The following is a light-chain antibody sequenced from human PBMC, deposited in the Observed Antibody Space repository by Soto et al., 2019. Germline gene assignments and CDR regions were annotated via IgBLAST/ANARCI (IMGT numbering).Light chain of an antibody. CDR1: SSNIGSNY. V-gene: IGLV1-47*01. J-gene: IGLJ3*02. CDR3: AAWDDSLSVV. CDR2: SNN. Sequence: QSVLSQPPSASGTPGQRVTISCSGSSSNIGSNYVYWYQQLPGTAPKRLIYSNNQRPSGVPDRFSGSKSGTSASLAISGLRSEDEADYYCAAWDDSLSVVFGGGTKLTVL.